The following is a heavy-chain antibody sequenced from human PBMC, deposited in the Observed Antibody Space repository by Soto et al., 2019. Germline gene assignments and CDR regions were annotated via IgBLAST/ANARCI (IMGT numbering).Heavy chain of an antibody. V-gene: IGHV1-18*01. CDR2: INAYNGNT. CDR3: ARGTYYDILTGYPPQGGLDAFDI. J-gene: IGHJ3*02. Sequence: ASVKVSCKASGYTFTRYGIGWARQAPGQGLEWMGWINAYNGNTNYAQKLQGRVTMTTDTSTSTAYMELRSLRSDDTAVYYCARGTYYDILTGYPPQGGLDAFDIWGQGTMVTVS. D-gene: IGHD3-9*01. CDR1: GYTFTRYG.